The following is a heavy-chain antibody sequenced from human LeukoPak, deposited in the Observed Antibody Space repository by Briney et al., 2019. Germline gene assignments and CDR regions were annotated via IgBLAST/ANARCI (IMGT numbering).Heavy chain of an antibody. CDR2: ISASGSST. Sequence: GGSLRLSCAASGFTLSSSAMSWVRRAPGKGLEWVSTISASGSSTYYADSVKGRFTISRDNSKNTLYLQMNRLRAEDTAVYYCAKQGVFGVVVTHFDYWGQGTQVTVSS. D-gene: IGHD3-3*01. CDR3: AKQGVFGVVVTHFDY. J-gene: IGHJ4*02. V-gene: IGHV3-23*01. CDR1: GFTLSSSA.